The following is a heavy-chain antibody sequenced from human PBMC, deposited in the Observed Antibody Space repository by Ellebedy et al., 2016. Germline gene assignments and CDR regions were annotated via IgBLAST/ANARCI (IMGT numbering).Heavy chain of an antibody. CDR3: ARGGKWELPKVDY. D-gene: IGHD1-26*01. CDR2: ISYDGSNK. CDR1: GFTFSSYA. V-gene: IGHV3-30-3*01. Sequence: GESLKISCAASGFTFSSYAMHWVRQAPGKGLEWVAVISYDGSNKYYADSVKGRFTISRDNSKNTLYLQMNSLRAEDTAVYYCARGGKWELPKVDYWGQGTLVTVSS. J-gene: IGHJ4*02.